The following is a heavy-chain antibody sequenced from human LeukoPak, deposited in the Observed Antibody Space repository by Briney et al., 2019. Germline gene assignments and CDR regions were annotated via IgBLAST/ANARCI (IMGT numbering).Heavy chain of an antibody. CDR1: GGSFSGYY. D-gene: IGHD6-13*01. Sequence: PSETLSFTCAVYGGSFSGYYWSWIRQPPGKGLEWIGEINHSGSTNYNPSLKSRVTISVDTSKNQFSLKLSSVTAEDTAVYYCARGLAAAAWYYFDYWGQGTLVTVSS. CDR2: INHSGST. V-gene: IGHV4-34*01. J-gene: IGHJ4*02. CDR3: ARGLAAAAWYYFDY.